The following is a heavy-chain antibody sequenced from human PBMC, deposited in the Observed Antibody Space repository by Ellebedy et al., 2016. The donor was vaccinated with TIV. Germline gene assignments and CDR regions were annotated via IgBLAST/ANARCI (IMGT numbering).Heavy chain of an antibody. Sequence: ASVKVSCXASGYTFTSYDINWVRQATGQGLEWMGWMNPNSGNTGYAQKFQGRVTMTRNTSISTAYMELSSLRSEDTAVYYCASDEPTIQLWLIDWGQGTLVTVSS. D-gene: IGHD5-18*01. CDR2: MNPNSGNT. CDR1: GYTFTSYD. CDR3: ASDEPTIQLWLID. V-gene: IGHV1-8*01. J-gene: IGHJ4*02.